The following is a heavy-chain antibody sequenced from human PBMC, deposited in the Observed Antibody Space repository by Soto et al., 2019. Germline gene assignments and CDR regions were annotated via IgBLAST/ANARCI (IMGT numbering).Heavy chain of an antibody. CDR3: ARISEDTAMVYYFDY. Sequence: QVQLVQSGAEVKKPGSSVKVSCKASGGTFSSYAISWVRQAPGQGLEWMGGIIRIFGTANYAQKFQGRVTITADESTSTAYMELSRLRSEDTAVYYCARISEDTAMVYYFDYWGQGTLVTVSS. D-gene: IGHD5-18*01. J-gene: IGHJ4*02. CDR1: GGTFSSYA. CDR2: IIRIFGTA. V-gene: IGHV1-69*01.